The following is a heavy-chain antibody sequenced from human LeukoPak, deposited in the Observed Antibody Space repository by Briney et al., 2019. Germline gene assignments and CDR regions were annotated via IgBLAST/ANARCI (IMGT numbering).Heavy chain of an antibody. CDR1: GGSIRSYY. CDR3: ARVREGRGYYYYMDV. J-gene: IGHJ6*03. CDR2: IYYSGST. Sequence: SETLSLTCTVSGGSIRSYYGSWIRQPPGKGLEWIGYIYYSGSTNYNPSLKSRVTISVDTSKKQFSLKLSSVTAADTAVYYCARVREGRGYYYYMDVWGKGTTVTVSS. V-gene: IGHV4-59*01. D-gene: IGHD1-26*01.